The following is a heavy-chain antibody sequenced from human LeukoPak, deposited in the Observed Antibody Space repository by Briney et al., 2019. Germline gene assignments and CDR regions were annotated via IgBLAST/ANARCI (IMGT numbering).Heavy chain of an antibody. V-gene: IGHV3-7*01. CDR2: IKQDGSEK. D-gene: IGHD6-19*01. J-gene: IGHJ6*02. Sequence: GGSLRLSCAASGFTFSSYWMSWVRQAPGKGLEWVANIKQDGSEKYYVDSVKGRFTSSRDNAQNSLYLQMNSLRAEDTAVYYCARVGGYSSGWYFYYYYGMDVWGQGTTVTVSS. CDR3: ARVGGYSSGWYFYYYYGMDV. CDR1: GFTFSSYW.